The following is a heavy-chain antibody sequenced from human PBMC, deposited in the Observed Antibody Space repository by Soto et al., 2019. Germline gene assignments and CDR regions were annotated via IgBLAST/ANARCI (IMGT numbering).Heavy chain of an antibody. Sequence: EVQLLESGGGLVQPGGSLRLSCAASGFTFNTYAMRWVRQAPGMGLEWVSAISGSGVTTFYADSVKGRFTISRDDSKNTRYLQMNSLRAEDTAVYYCAKGQNSGTYRFYFDYWGQGTLVTVSS. D-gene: IGHD1-26*01. CDR1: GFTFNTYA. CDR2: ISGSGVTT. J-gene: IGHJ4*02. V-gene: IGHV3-23*01. CDR3: AKGQNSGTYRFYFDY.